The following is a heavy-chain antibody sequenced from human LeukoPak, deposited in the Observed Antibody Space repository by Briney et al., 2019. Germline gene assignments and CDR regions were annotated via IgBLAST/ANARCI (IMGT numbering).Heavy chain of an antibody. CDR2: INPNSGGT. D-gene: IGHD2-21*02. CDR1: GYTFTGYY. V-gene: IGHV1-2*02. CDR3: ARRRRNCGGDCYSDY. Sequence: GASVKVSCKASGYTFTGYYMHWVRQAPGQGLEWMGWINPNSGGTNYAQKFQGRVTMTRDTSISTAYMELRRLRSDDTAVYYCARRRRNCGGDCYSDYWGQGTLVTVSS. J-gene: IGHJ4*02.